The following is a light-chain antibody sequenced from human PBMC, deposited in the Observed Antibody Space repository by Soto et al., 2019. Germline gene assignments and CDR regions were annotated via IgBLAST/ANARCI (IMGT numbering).Light chain of an antibody. J-gene: IGKJ1*01. CDR2: GAS. CDR3: QQYGSFWT. CDR1: QSVTSN. Sequence: EIVLIQSPATLSLSPGERATLSCRASQSVTSNLAWYTQKAGWAPRLLIDGASSRATCIPAGFSGSGSGTDFTRTISRLEPEDFAVYYCQQYGSFWTFGQGAKVDIK. V-gene: IGKV3-20*01.